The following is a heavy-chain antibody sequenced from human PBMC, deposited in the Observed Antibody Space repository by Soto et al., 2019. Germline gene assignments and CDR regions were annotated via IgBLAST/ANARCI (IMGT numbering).Heavy chain of an antibody. J-gene: IGHJ6*04. CDR3: AVVVKWADPSPTFSMDV. CDR2: IYYSGST. D-gene: IGHD2-15*01. V-gene: IGHV4-39*01. CDR1: GGSISSSSYY. Sequence: SETLSLTCTVSGGSISSSSYYWGWIRQPPGKGLEWIGSIYYSGSTYYNPSLKSRVTISVDTSKNQFSLKLSSVTAADTAVYYCAVVVKWADPSPTFSMDVCGKGTTVT.